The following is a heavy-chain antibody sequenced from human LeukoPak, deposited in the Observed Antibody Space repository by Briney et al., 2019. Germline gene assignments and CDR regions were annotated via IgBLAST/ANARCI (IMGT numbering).Heavy chain of an antibody. Sequence: ASLKVSSKGSGYTFTRYYLHWVCQGPGQGLEWMEIINPSGGSTSYAQKFHGRVTMTRDTSTSTVYMELSSQRSENTGVYYCASGGDYYSSGSLFDPWGQGTLVTVSS. CDR1: GYTFTRYY. J-gene: IGHJ5*02. V-gene: IGHV1-46*01. D-gene: IGHD3-10*01. CDR3: ASGGDYYSSGSLFDP. CDR2: INPSGGST.